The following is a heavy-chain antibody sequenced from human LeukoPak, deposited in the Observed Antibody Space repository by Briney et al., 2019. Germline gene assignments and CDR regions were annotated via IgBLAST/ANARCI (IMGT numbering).Heavy chain of an antibody. CDR3: ARLPPTSSLGYYYYYYMDV. D-gene: IGHD2-2*01. CDR1: GGSISSSSYY. V-gene: IGHV4-39*01. Sequence: SETLSLTCTVSGGSISSSSYYWGWIRQPPGKGLEWIGSIYYSGSTYYNPSLKSRVTISVDTSKNQFSLKLSSVTAADTAVYYCARLPPTSSLGYYYYYYMDVWGKGTTVTVSS. J-gene: IGHJ6*03. CDR2: IYYSGST.